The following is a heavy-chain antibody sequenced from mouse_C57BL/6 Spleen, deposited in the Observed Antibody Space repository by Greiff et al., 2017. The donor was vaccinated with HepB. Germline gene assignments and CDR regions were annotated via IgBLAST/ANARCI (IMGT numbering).Heavy chain of an antibody. CDR1: GYSFTGYF. CDR3: ARQAVVAHWYFDV. J-gene: IGHJ1*03. V-gene: IGHV1-20*01. CDR2: INPYNGDT. Sequence: EVKLQESGPELVKPGDSVKISCKASGYSFTGYFMNWVMQSHGKSLEWIGRINPYNGDTFYNQKFKGKATLTVDKSSSTAHMELRSLTSEDAAVYYCARQAVVAHWYFDVWGTGTTVTVSS. D-gene: IGHD1-1*01.